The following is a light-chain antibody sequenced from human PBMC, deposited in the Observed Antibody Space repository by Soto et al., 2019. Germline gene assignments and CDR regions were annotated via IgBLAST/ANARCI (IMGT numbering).Light chain of an antibody. V-gene: IGKV3-15*01. Sequence: EIVMTQSPATLSASPGERATLSCRASQSVSNNLAWYQQKPGQAPRLLIDGASTRATGIPARFSGSGSGTEFTLTISGLQSEDFAVYYCQQYYTWPPTFCGGTKVDIK. CDR1: QSVSNN. CDR2: GAS. J-gene: IGKJ4*01. CDR3: QQYYTWPPT.